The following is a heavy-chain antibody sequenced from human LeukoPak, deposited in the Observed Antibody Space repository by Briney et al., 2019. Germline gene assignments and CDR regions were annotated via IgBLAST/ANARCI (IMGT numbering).Heavy chain of an antibody. CDR3: ARANLINDYGAIDY. V-gene: IGHV1-46*01. CDR1: GGTFSSYT. J-gene: IGHJ4*02. CDR2: INPSGGST. D-gene: IGHD4/OR15-4a*01. Sequence: WASVKVSCKASGGTFSSYTISWVRQAPGQGLEWMGIINPSGGSTSYAQKFQGRVTMTRDTSTSTVYMELSSLRSEDTAVYYCARANLINDYGAIDYWGQGTLVTVSS.